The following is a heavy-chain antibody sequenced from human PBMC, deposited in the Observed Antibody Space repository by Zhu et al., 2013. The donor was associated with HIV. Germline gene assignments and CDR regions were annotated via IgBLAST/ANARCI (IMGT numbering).Heavy chain of an antibody. CDR1: GGTFSSYA. CDR2: IIPIFGTA. Sequence: QVQLVQSGAEVKKPGSSVKVSCKASGGTFSSYAISWVRQAPGQGLEWMGGIIPIFGTANYAQKFQGRVTITADESTSTAYMELSSLRSEDTAVYYCARDGYYGSGSLSFYYYGMDVWGQGTTVTVSS. CDR3: ARDGYYGSGSLSFYYYGMDV. V-gene: IGHV1-69*01. J-gene: IGHJ6*02. D-gene: IGHD3-10*01.